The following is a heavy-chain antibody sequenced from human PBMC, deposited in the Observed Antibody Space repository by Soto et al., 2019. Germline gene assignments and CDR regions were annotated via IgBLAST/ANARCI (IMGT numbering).Heavy chain of an antibody. V-gene: IGHV3-72*01. J-gene: IGHJ4*02. D-gene: IGHD3-22*01. CDR3: ATDSSGYLGGLYY. CDR2: TRNKANSYTT. Sequence: GGSLRLSCAASGFTFSDHYMDWVRQAPGKGLEWVGRTRNKANSYTTEYAASVKGRYTISRDDSKNSLYLQMNSLKTEDTAVYYCATDSSGYLGGLYYWGQGTLVTVSS. CDR1: GFTFSDHY.